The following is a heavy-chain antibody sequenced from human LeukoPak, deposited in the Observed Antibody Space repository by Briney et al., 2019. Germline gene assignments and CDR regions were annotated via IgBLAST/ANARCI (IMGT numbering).Heavy chain of an antibody. J-gene: IGHJ6*02. CDR3: AKLYSSGWPLECVDV. V-gene: IGHV1-18*01. Sequence: ASVKVSCKASGYTFTSYAISWVRQAPGQGLEYMGYISAYNGNTNYAQKFQGRVIMTTDTPTSTVYMELRSLRSDDTAVYYCAKLYSSGWPLECVDVWGQGTTVTVSS. CDR1: GYTFTSYA. CDR2: ISAYNGNT. D-gene: IGHD6-19*01.